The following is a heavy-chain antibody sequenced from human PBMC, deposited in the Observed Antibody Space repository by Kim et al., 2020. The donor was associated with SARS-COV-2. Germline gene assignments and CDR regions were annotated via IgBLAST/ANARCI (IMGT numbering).Heavy chain of an antibody. CDR2: INHSGST. Sequence: SETLSLTCAVYGGSFSGYYWSWIRQLPGKGLEWIGKINHSGSTNYNPSLKSRVTISVDTSKNQFSLKLSSVTAADTAVYYCARGKGGYYYYYGMDVWGQGTTVTVSS. CDR3: ARGKGGYYYYYGMDV. CDR1: GGSFSGYY. V-gene: IGHV4-34*01. D-gene: IGHD3-16*01. J-gene: IGHJ6*02.